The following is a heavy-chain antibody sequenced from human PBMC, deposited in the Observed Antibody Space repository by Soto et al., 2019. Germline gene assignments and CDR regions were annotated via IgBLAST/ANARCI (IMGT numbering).Heavy chain of an antibody. V-gene: IGHV3-30*18. CDR3: AKDLSGYDWGGVDD. J-gene: IGHJ4*02. D-gene: IGHD5-12*01. Sequence: QVQLVESGGGVVQPGRSLRLSCAASGFTFSSYGMHWVRQAPGKGLEGVAVISYDGSNKYYVDSVKGRFTISRDNSKTTLYLQMNSLRAEDTAVYYCAKDLSGYDWGGVDDWGQGTLVTVSS. CDR2: ISYDGSNK. CDR1: GFTFSSYG.